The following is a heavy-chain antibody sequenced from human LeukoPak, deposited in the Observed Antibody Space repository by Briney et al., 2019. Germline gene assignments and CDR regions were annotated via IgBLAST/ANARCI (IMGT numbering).Heavy chain of an antibody. Sequence: SETLSLTCSVSGGSISRYYWSWIRQPPGKGLEWIGYISYSGSTNYNPSLKSRVTISVDTSKNQFSLKLSSVTAADTAVYYCARDKGSSWPNDAFDIWGQGTKVTVSS. CDR3: ARDKGSSWPNDAFDI. CDR1: GGSISRYY. D-gene: IGHD6-13*01. V-gene: IGHV4-59*01. CDR2: ISYSGST. J-gene: IGHJ3*02.